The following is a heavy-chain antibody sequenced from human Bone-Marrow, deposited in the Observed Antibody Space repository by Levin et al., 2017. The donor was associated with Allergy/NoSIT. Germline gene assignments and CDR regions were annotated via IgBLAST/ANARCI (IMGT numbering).Heavy chain of an antibody. CDR1: GYTFTSYG. CDR3: AREVFYNWFDP. J-gene: IGHJ5*02. Sequence: GESLKISCKASGYTFTSYGISWVRQAPGQGLEWMGWISAYNGNTNYAQKLQGRVTMTTDTSTSTAYMELRSLRSDDTAVYYCAREVFYNWFDPWGQGTLVTVSS. V-gene: IGHV1-18*01. CDR2: ISAYNGNT. D-gene: IGHD1-14*01.